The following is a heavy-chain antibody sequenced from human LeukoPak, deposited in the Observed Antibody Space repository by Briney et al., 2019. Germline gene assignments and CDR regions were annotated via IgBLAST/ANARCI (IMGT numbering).Heavy chain of an antibody. CDR3: ATDGPGAQRAFDI. CDR2: FNPEDGET. Sequence: ASVKVSCKVSGYTLTELSMHWVRQAPGKGLEWMGGFNPEDGETIYAQKFQGRVTMTEDTSTDTAYMELSSLRSEDTAVYYCATDGPGAQRAFDIWGQGTMVTVSS. J-gene: IGHJ3*02. D-gene: IGHD2-2*01. V-gene: IGHV1-24*01. CDR1: GYTLTELS.